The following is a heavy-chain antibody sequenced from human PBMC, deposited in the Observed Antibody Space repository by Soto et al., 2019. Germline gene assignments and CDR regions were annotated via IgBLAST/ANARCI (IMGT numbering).Heavy chain of an antibody. Sequence: ETLSLTCTVSGGSISSTRYYWGWIRQPPGKGLEWIGTTYYTGSTYYNPSLKSRVTISVDMSKNQFSLKVRSVTAADTAVYYCVSGPGTTADYWGQGTLVTVSS. CDR3: VSGPGTTADY. CDR2: TYYTGST. V-gene: IGHV4-39*01. D-gene: IGHD1-1*01. J-gene: IGHJ4*02. CDR1: GGSISSTRYY.